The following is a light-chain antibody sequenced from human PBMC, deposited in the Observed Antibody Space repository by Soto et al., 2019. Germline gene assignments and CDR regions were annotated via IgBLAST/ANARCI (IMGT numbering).Light chain of an antibody. J-gene: IGKJ1*01. Sequence: ESVLTQSPATLSLSPGERGTLPCRASESVKNYLPWYQQKPGQPPRLLIFDTSIRASGVPARLSGSGSGTDFSLTISSLEPEDFAVYYCQQRTNWRGTFGQGTTVESK. CDR3: QQRTNWRGT. CDR1: ESVKNY. CDR2: DTS. V-gene: IGKV3-11*01.